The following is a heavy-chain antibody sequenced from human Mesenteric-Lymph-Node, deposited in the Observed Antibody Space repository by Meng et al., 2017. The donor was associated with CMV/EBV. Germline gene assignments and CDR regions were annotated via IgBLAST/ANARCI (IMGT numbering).Heavy chain of an antibody. J-gene: IGHJ4*02. CDR2: INQDGSEK. CDR3: ARPSYSSSYY. V-gene: IGHV3-7*01. Sequence: GESLKISCAASGFTFSSYWMSWVRQAPGKGLEWVANINQDGSEKYYVDSVKGRSTISRDNAKNSLFLEMNSLRAEDTAVYYCARPSYSSSYYWGQGTLVTVSS. CDR1: GFTFSSYW. D-gene: IGHD6-13*01.